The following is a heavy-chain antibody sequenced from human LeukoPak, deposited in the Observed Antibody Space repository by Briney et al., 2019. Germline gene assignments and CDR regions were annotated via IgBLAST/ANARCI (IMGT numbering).Heavy chain of an antibody. J-gene: IGHJ3*02. D-gene: IGHD6-13*01. V-gene: IGHV3-72*01. Sequence: GGSLRLSCTASGFTFSAHYMDWVRQAPGKGLEWVARIRNKANSYTTEYAASVKGRFTISRDDSRTSLYLQMNSLRAEDTALYYCARSLMSAGATWAFDIWGQGTVVTVS. CDR1: GFTFSAHY. CDR3: ARSLMSAGATWAFDI. CDR2: IRNKANSYTT.